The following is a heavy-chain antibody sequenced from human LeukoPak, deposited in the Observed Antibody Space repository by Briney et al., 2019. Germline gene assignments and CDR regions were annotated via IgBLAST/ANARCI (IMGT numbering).Heavy chain of an antibody. J-gene: IGHJ3*02. Sequence: ASVKVSCKASGYTFTAYYMHWVRQAPGQGLEWMGWINLNSGGTNYAQKFQGRVTMTEDTSTVTAYMELSSLRSEDTAVYYCTKQGLGSYDAFDIWGQGTMVTVSS. CDR2: INLNSGGT. CDR3: TKQGLGSYDAFDI. CDR1: GYTFTAYY. D-gene: IGHD3-10*01. V-gene: IGHV1-2*02.